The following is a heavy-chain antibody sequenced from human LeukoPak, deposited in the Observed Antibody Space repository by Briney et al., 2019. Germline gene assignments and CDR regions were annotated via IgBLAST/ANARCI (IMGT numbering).Heavy chain of an antibody. V-gene: IGHV3-23*01. CDR2: ISGSGGST. J-gene: IGHJ4*02. D-gene: IGHD3-22*01. CDR3: AKDLPHSGYIRGYFDY. Sequence: GGSLRLSCAASGFTFSSYAMSWVRQAPGKGLEWVSAISGSGGSTYYADSVKGRFTISRDNSKNTLCLQMNSLRAEDTAVYYCAKDLPHSGYIRGYFDYWGQGTLVTVSS. CDR1: GFTFSSYA.